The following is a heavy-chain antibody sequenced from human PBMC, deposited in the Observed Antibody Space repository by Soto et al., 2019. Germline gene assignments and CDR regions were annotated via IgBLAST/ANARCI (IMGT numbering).Heavy chain of an antibody. J-gene: IGHJ6*02. CDR3: ARSAVGRAYDEIYYYYYGMDV. D-gene: IGHD3-16*01. CDR2: INPNSGGT. V-gene: IGHV1-2*04. Sequence: QVQLVQSGAEVKKPGASVKVSCKASGYTFTGYYMHWVRQAPGQGLEWMGWINPNSGGTNYAQKFQGWVTMTRDTSISTAYMELSRLRSDDTAVYYCARSAVGRAYDEIYYYYYGMDVWGQGTTVTVSS. CDR1: GYTFTGYY.